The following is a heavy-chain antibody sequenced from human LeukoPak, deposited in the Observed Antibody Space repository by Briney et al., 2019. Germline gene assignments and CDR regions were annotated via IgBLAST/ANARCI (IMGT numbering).Heavy chain of an antibody. CDR2: IRSKAYGGTT. V-gene: IGHV3-49*03. CDR3: TRDWDYYGSGSYSA. Sequence: GGSLRLSCTASGFTFGDYAMSWFHQAPGKGLEWVGFIRSKAYGGTTEYAASVKGRFTISRDDSKSIAYLQMNSLKTEDTAVYYSTRDWDYYGSGSYSAWGQGTLVTVSS. D-gene: IGHD3-10*01. J-gene: IGHJ5*02. CDR1: GFTFGDYA.